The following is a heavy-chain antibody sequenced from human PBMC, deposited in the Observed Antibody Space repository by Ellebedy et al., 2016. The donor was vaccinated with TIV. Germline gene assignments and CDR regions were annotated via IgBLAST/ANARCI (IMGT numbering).Heavy chain of an antibody. J-gene: IGHJ5*02. CDR1: GFMFADYA. CDR3: ARDQGVSNWFDP. V-gene: IGHV3-9*01. D-gene: IGHD5/OR15-5a*01. CDR2: ISWHSGTI. Sequence: SLKISCAASGFMFADYAMHWVRQAPGKGLEWVSGISWHSGTIGYADSVKGRFTISRANAKNSLYLQMNSLRAEDTAVYYCARDQGVSNWFDPWGQGTLVTVSS.